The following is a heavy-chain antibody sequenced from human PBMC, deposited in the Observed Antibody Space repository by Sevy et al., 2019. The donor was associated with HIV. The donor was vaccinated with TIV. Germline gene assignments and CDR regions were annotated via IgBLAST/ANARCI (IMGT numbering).Heavy chain of an antibody. J-gene: IGHJ6*03. CDR2: ISNSGST. CDR1: GGSLTSYY. V-gene: IGHV4-59*13. D-gene: IGHD6-19*01. CDR3: ARGLYSSGWGPKWYYMDV. Sequence: SETLSLTCTVSGGSLTSYYWSWIRQPPGKGLEWIGYISNSGSTNYNPSLKSRVTKSVDTSKNQFSLKLSSVTAADTAVYYCARGLYSSGWGPKWYYMDVWGKGTTVTVSS.